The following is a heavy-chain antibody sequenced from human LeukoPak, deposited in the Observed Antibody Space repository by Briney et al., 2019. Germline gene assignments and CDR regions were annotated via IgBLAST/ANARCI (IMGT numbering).Heavy chain of an antibody. Sequence: GGSLRLSCAASGFTFSTYTMNWVRQAPGKGLEWVSSISSSSSYKYYADSMKGRFAISRDNAQNSLFLQMNSLRAADTAIYYCARDLDYDSGGYTQSSAYWGQGTLVTVSS. V-gene: IGHV3-21*01. J-gene: IGHJ4*02. CDR1: GFTFSTYT. CDR3: ARDLDYDSGGYTQSSAY. CDR2: ISSSSSYK. D-gene: IGHD3-22*01.